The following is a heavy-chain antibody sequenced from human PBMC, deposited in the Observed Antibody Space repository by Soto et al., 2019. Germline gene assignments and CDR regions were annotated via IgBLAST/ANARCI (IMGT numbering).Heavy chain of an antibody. Sequence: XSVKVCCRASGYTFTSYYMHWVRQAPGQGLECMGIINPSGGSTSYAQKFQVRVTMTRDTSTSTVYMELSSLRSEDTAVYYCARRKGYSYGTFDDWAQGTLVTVSS. J-gene: IGHJ4*02. D-gene: IGHD5-18*01. CDR3: ARRKGYSYGTFDD. CDR2: INPSGGST. CDR1: GYTFTSYY. V-gene: IGHV1-46*01.